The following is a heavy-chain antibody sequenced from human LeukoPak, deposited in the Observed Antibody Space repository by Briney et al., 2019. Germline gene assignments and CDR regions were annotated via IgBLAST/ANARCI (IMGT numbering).Heavy chain of an antibody. V-gene: IGHV4-28*05. D-gene: IGHD2-21*01. CDR1: GSSISSNNW. CDR3: ARKFPSILYMDV. Sequence: PSETLSLTCAVSGSSISSNNWWGWIRQPPGNALEWIGYIYYSGSIYYNPSLKSRVTMSVDTSKNQFSLKLSSVTAVDTAVYYCARKFPSILYMDVWGKGTTVTVSS. J-gene: IGHJ6*03. CDR2: IYYSGSI.